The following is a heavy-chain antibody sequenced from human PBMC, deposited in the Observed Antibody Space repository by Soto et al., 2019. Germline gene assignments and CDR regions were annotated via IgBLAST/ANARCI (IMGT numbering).Heavy chain of an antibody. D-gene: IGHD1-20*01. V-gene: IGHV1-18*01. CDR2: ISAYNGNT. CDR1: GYTFTSYG. J-gene: IGHJ5*02. Sequence: QVQLVQSGAEVKKPGASVKVSCKASGYTFTSYGISWVRQAPGQGLEWMGWISAYNGNTNYAQKLQGRVTMTTDTATSTAYMELRSRRSDDTAVYYCASDVGITGIEGWFDPWGQGTLVTVSS. CDR3: ASDVGITGIEGWFDP.